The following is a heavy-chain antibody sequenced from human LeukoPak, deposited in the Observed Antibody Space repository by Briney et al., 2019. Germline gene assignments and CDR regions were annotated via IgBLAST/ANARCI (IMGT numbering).Heavy chain of an antibody. Sequence: PGGSLRLSCAASGFTFSSYAMSWVRQAPGKGLAWVSAVSGSGGSTYYADSVKGRFTISRDNSKNTLYLQMNSLRAEDTAVYYCAKTLAYYFDYWGQGTLVTVSS. CDR2: VSGSGGST. CDR1: GFTFSSYA. V-gene: IGHV3-23*01. CDR3: AKTLAYYFDY. J-gene: IGHJ4*02.